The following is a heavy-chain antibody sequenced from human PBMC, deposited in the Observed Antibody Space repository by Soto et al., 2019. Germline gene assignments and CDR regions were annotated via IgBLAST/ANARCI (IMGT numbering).Heavy chain of an antibody. Sequence: QVQVVQSGAEVKKPGSSVKVSCKVSGGIFTNNAISWVRQAPGQGLEGLGGVIPLFDTAYYAQIFRGRLCVSVAGATTAAYMELSGRTSPDTAVYFCATGGHNDGNTFYHGMDVWGQGTTVTVS. D-gene: IGHD3-22*01. CDR3: ATGGHNDGNTFYHGMDV. V-gene: IGHV1-69*01. CDR2: VIPLFDTA. CDR1: GGIFTNNA. J-gene: IGHJ6*02.